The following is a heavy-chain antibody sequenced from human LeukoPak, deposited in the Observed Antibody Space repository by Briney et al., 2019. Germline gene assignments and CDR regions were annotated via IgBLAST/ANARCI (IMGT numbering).Heavy chain of an antibody. CDR3: SRGDCTSTTCHNWFDP. CDR2: IDSDGSIT. J-gene: IGHJ5*02. Sequence: GGSLRLSCAASGFTFSRYWMRWVRQAPGTGLVWVSRIDSDGSITDYADSVKGRFTISRDNAKNTLYLQMNSLRADDTAVYYCSRGDCTSTTCHNWFDPWGQGTLVTVSS. CDR1: GFTFSRYW. V-gene: IGHV3-74*01. D-gene: IGHD2-2*01.